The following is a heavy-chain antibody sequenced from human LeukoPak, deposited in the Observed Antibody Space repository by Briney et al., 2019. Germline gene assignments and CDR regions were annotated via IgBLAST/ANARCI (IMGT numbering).Heavy chain of an antibody. Sequence: GGSLRLSCAASGFTFSSYGMHWVRQAPGKGLEWVAFIRYDGSNKYYADSVKGRFTISRDNSKNTLYLQMNSLRAEDTAVYYCAKGGDGYYGSGSYSDYWGQGTLVTVSS. CDR1: GFTFSSYG. D-gene: IGHD3-10*01. CDR2: IRYDGSNK. CDR3: AKGGDGYYGSGSYSDY. V-gene: IGHV3-30*02. J-gene: IGHJ4*02.